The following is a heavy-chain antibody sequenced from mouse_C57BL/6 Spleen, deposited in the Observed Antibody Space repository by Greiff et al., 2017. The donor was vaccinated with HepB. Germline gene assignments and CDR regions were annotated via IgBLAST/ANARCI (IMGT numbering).Heavy chain of an antibody. CDR1: GFTFSSYA. Sequence: EVKVVESGGGLVKPGGSLKLSCAASGFTFSSYAMSWVRQTPEKRLEWVATISDGGSYTYYPDNVKGRFTISRDNAKNNLYLQMSHLKSEDTAMYYCARGGTTGDFDYWGQGTTLTVSS. D-gene: IGHD1-1*01. J-gene: IGHJ2*01. CDR3: ARGGTTGDFDY. CDR2: ISDGGSYT. V-gene: IGHV5-4*03.